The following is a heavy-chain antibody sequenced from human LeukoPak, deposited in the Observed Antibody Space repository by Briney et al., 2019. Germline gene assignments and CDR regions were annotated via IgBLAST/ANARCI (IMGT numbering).Heavy chain of an antibody. J-gene: IGHJ4*02. V-gene: IGHV3-21*01. CDR3: ARVLHKRNYDSSAYYGY. Sequence: GGSLRLSCAASGFTFSSYSMNWVRQAPGKGLEWVSSISSSSSYIYYADSVKGRFTISRDNAKNSLYLQMNSLRAEDTAVYYCARVLHKRNYDSSAYYGYWGQGTLVTVSS. CDR1: GFTFSSYS. CDR2: ISSSSSYI. D-gene: IGHD3-22*01.